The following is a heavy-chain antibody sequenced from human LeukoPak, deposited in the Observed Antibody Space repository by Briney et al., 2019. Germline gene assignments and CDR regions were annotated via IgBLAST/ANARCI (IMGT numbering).Heavy chain of an antibody. J-gene: IGHJ6*02. Sequence: ASVKVSCKASGYTFTGYYMHWVRQAPGQGLEWMGWINPNSGGTNYAQKFQGRVTMTRDTSISTAYMELSRLRSDDTAVYYCARVGGSSSYYYGMDVWGQGTTVTVSS. CDR1: GYTFTGYY. CDR3: ARVGGSSSYYYGMDV. D-gene: IGHD6-13*01. V-gene: IGHV1-2*02. CDR2: INPNSGGT.